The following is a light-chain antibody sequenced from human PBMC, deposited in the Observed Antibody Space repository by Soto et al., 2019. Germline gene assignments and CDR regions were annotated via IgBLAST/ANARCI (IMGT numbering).Light chain of an antibody. J-gene: IGKJ1*01. CDR3: QYYDRSPT. CDR1: QSVSSSY. V-gene: IGKV3-20*01. Sequence: IALTQPPGTLSLSAGARATLSCRASQSVSSSYLAWYQQKPGQAPRLLMYGASSRATGIPVRFSGSGSGTDFTLTISRLEPEDFAVYYCQYYDRSPTFGQGTKVDI. CDR2: GAS.